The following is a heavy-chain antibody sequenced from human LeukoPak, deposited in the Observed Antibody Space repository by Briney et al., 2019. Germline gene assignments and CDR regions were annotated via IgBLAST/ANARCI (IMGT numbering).Heavy chain of an antibody. Sequence: ASVKASCKASGYTFTDYYMHWVRQAPGQGLEWMGWINPNSGGTNYEQKFQGRVTMTRDTSISTAYMELSRLRSDDTAVYYCARGDFVLLDWGQGTLVTVSS. CDR1: GYTFTDYY. CDR2: INPNSGGT. D-gene: IGHD3-3*01. J-gene: IGHJ4*02. CDR3: ARGDFVLLD. V-gene: IGHV1-2*02.